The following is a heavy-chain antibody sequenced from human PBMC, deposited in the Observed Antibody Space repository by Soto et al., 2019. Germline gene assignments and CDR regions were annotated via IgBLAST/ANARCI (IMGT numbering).Heavy chain of an antibody. V-gene: IGHV4-31*03. D-gene: IGHD3-22*01. CDR1: GGSISSGGYY. CDR3: ARDQGYYDSSGHGGYYFDY. CDR2: IYYSGST. Sequence: QVQLQESGPGLVKPSQTLSLTCTVSGGSISSGGYYWSWIRQHPGKGLECIGYIYYSGSTYYNPSLNGRVTISVDTSKNQFSLKLSSVTAADTAVYYCARDQGYYDSSGHGGYYFDYWGQGTLVTVSS. J-gene: IGHJ4*02.